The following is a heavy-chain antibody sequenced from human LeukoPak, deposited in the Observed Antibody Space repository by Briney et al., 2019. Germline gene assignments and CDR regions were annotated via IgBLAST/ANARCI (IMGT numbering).Heavy chain of an antibody. D-gene: IGHD5-12*01. J-gene: IGHJ4*02. Sequence: PGGSLRLSCAASGFTFSSHGMNWVRQAPGKGLEWVSGISGSGGNTYYADSVKGRFTISRDNSKSTLYLQMNSLRAEDTAVYYCARDMIYSGYDQYYFDYWGQGALVTVSS. CDR3: ARDMIYSGYDQYYFDY. V-gene: IGHV3-23*01. CDR2: ISGSGGNT. CDR1: GFTFSSHG.